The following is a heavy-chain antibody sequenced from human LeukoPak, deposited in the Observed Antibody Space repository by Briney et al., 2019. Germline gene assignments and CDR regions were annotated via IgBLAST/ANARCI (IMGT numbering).Heavy chain of an antibody. D-gene: IGHD5-18*01. CDR3: ARDQPDPYVDTAMVTFSDWFDP. V-gene: IGHV3-11*01. CDR2: ISSSGSTI. CDR1: GFTFSDYY. Sequence: GGSLRLSCAASGFTFSDYYMSWIRQAPGKGLEWVSYISSSGSTIYYADSVKGRFTISRDNAKNSLYLQMNSLRAEDTAVYYCARDQPDPYVDTAMVTFSDWFDPWGQGTLVTVSS. J-gene: IGHJ5*02.